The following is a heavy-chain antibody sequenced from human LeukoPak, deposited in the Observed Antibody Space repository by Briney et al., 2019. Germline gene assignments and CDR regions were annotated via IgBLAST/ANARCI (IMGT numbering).Heavy chain of an antibody. J-gene: IGHJ3*02. Sequence: GGSLRLSCAASGFTVSGNFMTWVRQAPGKGLEWVSIMYGGGNTYYADSVKGRFTISRDNAKNSLYLQMNSLRAEDTAVYYCAREIPYSSSWYDAFDIWGQGTMVTVSS. D-gene: IGHD6-13*01. CDR1: GFTVSGNF. CDR2: MYGGGNT. CDR3: AREIPYSSSWYDAFDI. V-gene: IGHV3-66*01.